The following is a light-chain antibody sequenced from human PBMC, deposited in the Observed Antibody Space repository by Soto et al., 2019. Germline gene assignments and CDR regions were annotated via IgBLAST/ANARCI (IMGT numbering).Light chain of an antibody. V-gene: IGLV2-14*01. CDR3: SSYTSSSTWV. Sequence: SALTQPASVSASPGQSITISCTGTSSDVGGSNYVSWYQQHTGKAPNLMIYEVSNRPPGVSNRFSGSKSGNTASLTISGLQAEDEADYYCSSYTSSSTWVFGGGTKLTVL. J-gene: IGLJ3*02. CDR1: SSDVGGSNY. CDR2: EVS.